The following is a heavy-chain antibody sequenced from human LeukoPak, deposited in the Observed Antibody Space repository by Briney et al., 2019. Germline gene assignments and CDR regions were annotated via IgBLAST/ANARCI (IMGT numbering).Heavy chain of an antibody. CDR1: GFTFSSYS. CDR2: ISSSSNII. J-gene: IGHJ4*02. CDR3: ARGDSTGTNLDF. V-gene: IGHV3-48*04. D-gene: IGHD1-1*01. Sequence: GGSLRLSCAASGFTFSSYSMNWVRQAPGKGLDWVSFISSSSNIIHYAASVKGRFTISRDDAKNSVYLQMNSLRAEDTAVYYCARGDSTGTNLDFWGQGTLVTVSS.